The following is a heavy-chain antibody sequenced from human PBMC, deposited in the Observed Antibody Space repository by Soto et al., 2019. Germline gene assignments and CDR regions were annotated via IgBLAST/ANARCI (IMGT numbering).Heavy chain of an antibody. D-gene: IGHD1-26*01. Sequence: QVQLVQSGAEVKKPGASVKVSCKASGYTFTSYAMHCVRQAPGQRLEWMGWINAGNGNTKYSQKLQGRVTITRETSASTAYMELSSLRSEDTAVYYCARGGSLYWYFDLWGRGTLVTVSS. J-gene: IGHJ2*01. V-gene: IGHV1-3*01. CDR2: INAGNGNT. CDR1: GYTFTSYA. CDR3: ARGGSLYWYFDL.